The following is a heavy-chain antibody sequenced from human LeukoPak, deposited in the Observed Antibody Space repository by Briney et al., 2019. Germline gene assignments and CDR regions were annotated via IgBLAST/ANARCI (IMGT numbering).Heavy chain of an antibody. Sequence: GGSLRLSFAASGFTFSSYGMHWVRQAPGKGLEWVAAISYDGSNKYYADSVKGRFTISRDNSKNTLYLQMNSLRAEDTAVYYCAKVSGSYSLTLDYWGQGTLVTVSS. CDR1: GFTFSSYG. CDR3: AKVSGSYSLTLDY. J-gene: IGHJ4*02. CDR2: ISYDGSNK. V-gene: IGHV3-30*18. D-gene: IGHD3-10*01.